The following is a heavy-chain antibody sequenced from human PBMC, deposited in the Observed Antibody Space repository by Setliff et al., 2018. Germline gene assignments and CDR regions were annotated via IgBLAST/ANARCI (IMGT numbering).Heavy chain of an antibody. CDR2: INTNTGNP. D-gene: IGHD3-3*01. V-gene: IGHV7-4-1*02. CDR3: AIVGVTIFGVVDDAFDI. Sequence: ASEKVSCKASGYTFTSYAMNWVRQAPGQGLEWMGWINTNTGNPTYAQGFTGLFVFSLDTSVSTAYLQISNLKAEDTAVYYCAIVGVTIFGVVDDAFDIWGQGTMVTVSS. J-gene: IGHJ3*02. CDR1: GYTFTSYA.